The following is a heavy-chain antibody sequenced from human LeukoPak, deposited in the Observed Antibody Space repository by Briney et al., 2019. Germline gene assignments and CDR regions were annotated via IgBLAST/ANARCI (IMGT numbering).Heavy chain of an antibody. CDR3: AKCGPYSSKWYFNLIAY. J-gene: IGHJ4*01. D-gene: IGHD6-13*01. CDR2: IRYDGSNK. V-gene: IGHV3-30*02. Sequence: GGSLRLSCAASGFTFSSYGMHWVRQAPGKGLEWVAFIRYDGSNKYYADSVKGRFTISRDNSKNTMYLQMNSLSPEDTAVYYCAKCGPYSSKWYFNLIAYWGHGTLVTVSS. CDR1: GFTFSSYG.